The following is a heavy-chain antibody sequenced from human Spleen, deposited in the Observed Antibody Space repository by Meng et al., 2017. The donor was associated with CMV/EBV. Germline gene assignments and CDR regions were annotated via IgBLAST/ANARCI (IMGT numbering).Heavy chain of an antibody. CDR3: AREHEYCTGRSCDTGNFDH. J-gene: IGHJ4*02. CDR2: IYYRGCT. D-gene: IGHD2-15*01. CDR1: GYC. Sequence: GYCGTRTRQHPGKGLVSIGYIYYRGCTTYYPSIKSRVTISVDTSKNQFSLKVTSVTAADTAVYYCAREHEYCTGRSCDTGNFDHWGQGTLVTVSS. V-gene: IGHV4-31*02.